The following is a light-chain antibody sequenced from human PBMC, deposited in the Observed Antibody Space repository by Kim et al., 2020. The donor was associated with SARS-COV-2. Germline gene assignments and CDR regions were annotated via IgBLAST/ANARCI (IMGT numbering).Light chain of an antibody. CDR1: SNNVGHQG. CDR2: RNN. J-gene: IGLJ3*02. V-gene: IGLV10-54*04. CDR3: SAWDSRLSAWV. Sequence: RQTATLTCTGKSNNVGHQGAAGRQQLQGHPPNLLSYRNNNRPSGISEKFSASRSGNTASLTITGLLPEDEADYYCSAWDSRLSAWVFGGGTQLTVL.